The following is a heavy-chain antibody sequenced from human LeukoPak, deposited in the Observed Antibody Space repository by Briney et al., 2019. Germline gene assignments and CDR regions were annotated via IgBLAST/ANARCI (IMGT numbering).Heavy chain of an antibody. Sequence: PGGSLRLSCAASGFTFSSYWMHWVRQAPGKGLVWVSRISSDGSDTSYADSVKGRFTISRDNSKNTLYLQMNSLRAEDTAVYYCARGENDYVWFSDYWGQGTLVTVSS. D-gene: IGHD3-16*01. CDR2: ISSDGSDT. CDR1: GFTFSSYW. CDR3: ARGENDYVWFSDY. J-gene: IGHJ4*02. V-gene: IGHV3-74*01.